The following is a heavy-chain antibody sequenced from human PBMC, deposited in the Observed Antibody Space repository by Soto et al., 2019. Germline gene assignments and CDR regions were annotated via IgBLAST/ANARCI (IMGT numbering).Heavy chain of an antibody. CDR1: GFTFSSYA. CDR3: ARDFDRGMAAAAHDAFDI. V-gene: IGHV3-30-3*01. J-gene: IGHJ3*02. CDR2: ISYDGSNK. D-gene: IGHD6-13*01. Sequence: QVQLVESGGGVVQPGRSLRLSCAASGFTFSSYAMHWVRQAPGKGLEWVAVISYDGSNKYYADSVKGRFTISRDNSKNTLYLQMNSLRAEDTAVYYCARDFDRGMAAAAHDAFDIWGQGTMVTVSS.